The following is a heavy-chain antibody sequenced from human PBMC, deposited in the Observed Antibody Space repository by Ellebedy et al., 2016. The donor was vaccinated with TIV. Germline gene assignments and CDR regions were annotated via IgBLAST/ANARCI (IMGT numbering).Heavy chain of an antibody. V-gene: IGHV3-33*01. D-gene: IGHD2-8*01. Sequence: GESLKISCAASGFTLTGYGIHWVRQAPGKGLEWVAVMWYHGRNTYYADSVKRRFTVSRDTSKNTVYLQMNSLRAEDTAVYFCARDDDTNSRYSRFHHWGLGTLVTVSS. CDR1: GFTLTGYG. CDR2: MWYHGRNT. J-gene: IGHJ1*01. CDR3: ARDDDTNSRYSRFHH.